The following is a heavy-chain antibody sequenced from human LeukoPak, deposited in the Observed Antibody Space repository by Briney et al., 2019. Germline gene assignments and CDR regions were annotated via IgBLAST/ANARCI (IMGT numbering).Heavy chain of an antibody. CDR2: IYDSGNT. CDR3: ARQEWLVLNAFDI. J-gene: IGHJ3*02. D-gene: IGHD6-19*01. CDR1: GGSITTYY. V-gene: IGHV4-59*01. Sequence: SETLSLTCTVSGGSITTYYWSWIRQPPGKGLEWIGHIYDSGNTNYNPSVKGRVTISADTSKNEFSLQLTSVTAADTAVYYCARQEWLVLNAFDIWGQGTMVTVSS.